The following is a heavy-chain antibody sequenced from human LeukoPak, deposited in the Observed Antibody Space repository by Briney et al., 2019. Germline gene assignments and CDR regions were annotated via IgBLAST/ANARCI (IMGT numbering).Heavy chain of an antibody. Sequence: GGSLRLSCAASGFTVSSNYMSWVRQAPGKGLEWVSGINWNGGSTGYADSVKGRFTISRDNAKNSLYLQMNRLRAEDTALYYCAKDVSPTWIVIDSWGQGTLVTVSS. CDR1: GFTVSSNY. CDR3: AKDVSPTWIVIDS. J-gene: IGHJ4*02. D-gene: IGHD5-12*01. CDR2: INWNGGST. V-gene: IGHV3-20*04.